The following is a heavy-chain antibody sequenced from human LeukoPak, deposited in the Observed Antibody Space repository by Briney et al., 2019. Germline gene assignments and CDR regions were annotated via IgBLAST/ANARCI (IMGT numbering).Heavy chain of an antibody. Sequence: GGSLSLSCAASGFTFSSYGMSWVRQAPGKGLEWVSAISGSGGSTYYADSVKGRFTISRGNSKNTLYLQMNSLRAEDTAVYYCAKVGTIDILTGYYLDYWGQGTLVTVSS. V-gene: IGHV3-23*01. CDR1: GFTFSSYG. CDR3: AKVGTIDILTGYYLDY. D-gene: IGHD3-9*01. J-gene: IGHJ4*02. CDR2: ISGSGGST.